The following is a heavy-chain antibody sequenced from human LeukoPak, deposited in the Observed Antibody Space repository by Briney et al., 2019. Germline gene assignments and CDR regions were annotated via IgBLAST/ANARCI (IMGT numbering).Heavy chain of an antibody. J-gene: IGHJ4*02. Sequence: ASEKVSCKASGYTFTSYDINWVRQATGQGLEWMGWMNPNSGNTGYAQKFQGRVTITRNTSISTAYMELSSLRSEDTAVYYCARGKDSSSSGFYYWVQGTLVTVSS. D-gene: IGHD6-6*01. CDR2: MNPNSGNT. CDR1: GYTFTSYD. V-gene: IGHV1-8*03. CDR3: ARGKDSSSSGFYY.